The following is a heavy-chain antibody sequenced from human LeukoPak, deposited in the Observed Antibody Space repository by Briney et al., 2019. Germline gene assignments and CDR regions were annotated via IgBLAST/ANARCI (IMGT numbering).Heavy chain of an antibody. V-gene: IGHV3-21*01. CDR2: ISSSRSYI. CDR3: ARADGCDY. CDR1: GFTFSSYS. Sequence: GGSLRLSCAASGFTFSSYSMNWVRQAPGKGLEWVSSISSSRSYIYYADSVKGRFTISRDNAKNSLYLQMNSLRAEDTAVYYCARADGCDYWGQGTLVTVSS. J-gene: IGHJ4*02.